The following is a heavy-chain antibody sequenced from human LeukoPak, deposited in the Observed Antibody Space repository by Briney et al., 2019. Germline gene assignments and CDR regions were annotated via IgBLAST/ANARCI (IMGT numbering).Heavy chain of an antibody. J-gene: IGHJ4*02. CDR2: ISYDGSNK. CDR3: AKGQSSGWIQPLPPDY. CDR1: GFTFSSYG. Sequence: PGGSLRLSCAASGFTFSSYGMHWVRQAPGKGLEWVAVISYDGSNKYYADSVKGRFTISRDNSKNTLYLQMHSLRAEDTAVYYCAKGQSSGWIQPLPPDYWGQGTLVTVSS. D-gene: IGHD6-19*01. V-gene: IGHV3-30*18.